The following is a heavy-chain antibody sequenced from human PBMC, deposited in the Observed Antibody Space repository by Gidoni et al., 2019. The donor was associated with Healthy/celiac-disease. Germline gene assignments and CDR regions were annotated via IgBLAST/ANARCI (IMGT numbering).Heavy chain of an antibody. CDR2: IFANDEK. V-gene: IGHV2-26*01. CDR1: GFSLSTARMG. Sequence: QVTLKESGPVLVTPTETLTLTCTVTGFSLSTARMGVSWIRQPPGKALEWLAHIFANDEKSYSTSLTSRLTISKDTSKSQVVLTMTNMDPVDTATYYCARGRGVVITSVFDYWGQGTLVTVSS. D-gene: IGHD3-3*01. J-gene: IGHJ4*02. CDR3: ARGRGVVITSVFDY.